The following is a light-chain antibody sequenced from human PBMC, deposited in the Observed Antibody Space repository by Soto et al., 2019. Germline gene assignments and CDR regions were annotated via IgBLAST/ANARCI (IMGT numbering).Light chain of an antibody. V-gene: IGKV1-8*01. CDR1: QDIGNY. Sequence: AIRMTQSPSSLSASTGDRVAIACRASQDIGNYLVWYQQKPGQAPKLLIYGASTLQSGVPSRFNGGGSGTDFTLSISCLQSEDFATYYCQHYNNYPWTFGQGTKVEIK. J-gene: IGKJ1*01. CDR2: GAS. CDR3: QHYNNYPWT.